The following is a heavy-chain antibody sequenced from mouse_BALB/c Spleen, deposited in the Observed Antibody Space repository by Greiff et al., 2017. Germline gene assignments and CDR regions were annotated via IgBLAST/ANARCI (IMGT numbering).Heavy chain of an antibody. D-gene: IGHD3-1*01. V-gene: IGHV2-6-7*01. CDR3: ARGRGYYYAMDY. Sequence: QVQPKESGPGLVAPSQSLSITCTVSGFSLTGYGVNWVRQPPGKGLEWLGMIWGDGSTDYNSALKSRLTISKDNSKSQVFLKMNSLQTDDTARYYCARGRGYYYAMDYWGQGTSVTVSS. CDR1: GFSLTGYG. J-gene: IGHJ4*01. CDR2: IWGDGST.